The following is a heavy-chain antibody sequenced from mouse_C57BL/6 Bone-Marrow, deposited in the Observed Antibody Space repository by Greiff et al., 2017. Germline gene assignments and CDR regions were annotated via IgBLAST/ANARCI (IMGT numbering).Heavy chain of an antibody. D-gene: IGHD1-1*01. V-gene: IGHV1-81*01. CDR2: IYPRSGTP. J-gene: IGHJ2*01. CDR1: GYTFTSYG. Sequence: QVQLQQSGAELARPGASVKLSCKASGYTFTSYGLSWVKQRTGQGLEWIGEIYPRSGTPYYNEQFKGKATLTADKSSSTAYMELRSLTSEDSAVYFCARRGYYYGEDYWGQGTTLTVSS. CDR3: ARRGYYYGEDY.